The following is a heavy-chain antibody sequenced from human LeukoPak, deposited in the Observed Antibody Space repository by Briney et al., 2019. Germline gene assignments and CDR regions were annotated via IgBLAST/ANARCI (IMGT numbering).Heavy chain of an antibody. CDR3: AKSTRAVMAMMDV. CDR2: ISSSSDYI. J-gene: IGHJ6*04. CDR1: GFTFSSYN. Sequence: PGGSLRLSCAASGFTFSSYNMNWVRQAPGKGLEWVSSISSSSDYIYYADSVKGRFTISRDNAKNSLFLQMNSLRAEDTAVYFCAKSTRAVMAMMDVWGKGTTVTVSS. V-gene: IGHV3-21*01. D-gene: IGHD3-16*01.